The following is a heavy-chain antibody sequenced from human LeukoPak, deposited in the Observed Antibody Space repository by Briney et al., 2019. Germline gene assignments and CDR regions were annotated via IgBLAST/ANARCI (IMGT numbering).Heavy chain of an antibody. Sequence: PGGSLRLSCAGSGFTFNNYGIHWVRQAPGKGLEWVAVISFDGSDKYYADSVKGRFTISRDHSKNTLYLQMNSLRTEDTAVYYCARDLVPGEQLVGSYWGQGTLVTVSS. J-gene: IGHJ4*02. V-gene: IGHV3-30*03. D-gene: IGHD6-6*01. CDR1: GFTFNNYG. CDR2: ISFDGSDK. CDR3: ARDLVPGEQLVGSY.